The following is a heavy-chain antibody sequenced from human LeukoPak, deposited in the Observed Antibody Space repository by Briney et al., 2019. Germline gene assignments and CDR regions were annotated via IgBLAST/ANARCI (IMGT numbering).Heavy chain of an antibody. Sequence: PGGSLRLSCAASGFTFSSYAMSWVRQAPGKGLEWVSTISTTGVGTYYADSAKGRFTISRDNYKNTLDLQMNSLRAEDTAVYYCAKEIYYGDSLYSQHWGQGTLVTVSS. V-gene: IGHV3-23*01. D-gene: IGHD4-17*01. CDR1: GFTFSSYA. CDR2: ISTTGVGT. J-gene: IGHJ1*01. CDR3: AKEIYYGDSLYSQH.